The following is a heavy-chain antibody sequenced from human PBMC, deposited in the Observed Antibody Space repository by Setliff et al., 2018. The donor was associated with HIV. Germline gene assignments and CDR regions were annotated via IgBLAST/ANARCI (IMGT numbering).Heavy chain of an antibody. CDR2: IYYSGNT. D-gene: IGHD6-13*01. CDR3: ARVPTNSWYVTTQRTKEYFQQ. V-gene: IGHV4-39*07. J-gene: IGHJ1*01. Sequence: PSETLSLTCTVSGGSIKSSSYYWGWIRQPPGKGLEWIGSIYYSGNTYYNPSLKSRVTISVDTSRNQFSLRLSSVTAADTAIYYCARVPTNSWYVTTQRTKEYFQQWGQGTLVTVSS. CDR1: GGSIKSSSYY.